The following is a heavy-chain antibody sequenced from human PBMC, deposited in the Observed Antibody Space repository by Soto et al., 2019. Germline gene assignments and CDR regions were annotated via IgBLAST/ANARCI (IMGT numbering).Heavy chain of an antibody. V-gene: IGHV3-23*01. J-gene: IGHJ6*02. CDR3: AKHLASYYYYGMDV. CDR2: ISGSGGST. CDR1: GFTFSSYA. D-gene: IGHD3-3*02. Sequence: EVQLLESGGGLVQPGGSLRLSCAASGFTFSSYAMSWVRQAPGKGLEWVSVISGSGGSTYYADSVKGRFTISRDNSKNTLDLQMNSLRAEDTAVYFCAKHLASYYYYGMDVWGQGTTVTVSS.